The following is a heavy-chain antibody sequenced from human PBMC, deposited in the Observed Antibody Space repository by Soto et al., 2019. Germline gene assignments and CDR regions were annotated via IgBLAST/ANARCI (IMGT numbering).Heavy chain of an antibody. V-gene: IGHV3-23*01. CDR2: ISGSGGNT. Sequence: VQVFGSGGGLVQPGESLRLSFAGSGFTFSSHGMGLVPQAPGKGLELVSGISGSGGNTYYADSVKGRFTISRDNSRNTLYLQMSSLRAEDTAIYYCANTYGGGYWGQGTLVTVSS. CDR3: ANTYGGGY. CDR1: GFTFSSHG. J-gene: IGHJ4*02. D-gene: IGHD2-15*01.